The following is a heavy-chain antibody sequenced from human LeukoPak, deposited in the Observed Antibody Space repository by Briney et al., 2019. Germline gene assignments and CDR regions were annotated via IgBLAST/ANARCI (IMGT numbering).Heavy chain of an antibody. CDR3: ARGLEHDGYYFDY. J-gene: IGHJ4*02. Sequence: PGGSLRPSCAASGFTVSSNYMSWVRQAPGKGLEWVSVIYSGGSTYYADSVKGRFTISRDNSKNTLYLQMNSLRSEDTAVYYCARGLEHDGYYFDYWGQGTLVTVSS. V-gene: IGHV3-53*01. D-gene: IGHD1/OR15-1a*01. CDR1: GFTVSSNY. CDR2: IYSGGST.